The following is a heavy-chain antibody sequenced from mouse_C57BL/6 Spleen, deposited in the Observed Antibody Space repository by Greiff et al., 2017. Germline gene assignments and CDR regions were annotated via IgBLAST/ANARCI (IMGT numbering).Heavy chain of an antibody. D-gene: IGHD2-5*01. V-gene: IGHV14-3*01. J-gene: IGHJ2*01. CDR2: IDPANGNT. CDR3: AYYINLFDY. Sequence: EVQLQQSVAELVRPGASVKLSCTASGFNFKNTYMHWVKQRPEQGLEWIGRIDPANGNTKYAPKFKGKATITAVTSSNTTYLQLSSLTSAYTAIYYCAYYINLFDYWGQGTTLTVSS. CDR1: GFNFKNTY.